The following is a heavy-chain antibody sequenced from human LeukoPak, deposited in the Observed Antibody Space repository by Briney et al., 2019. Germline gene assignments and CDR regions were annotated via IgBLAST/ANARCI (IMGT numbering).Heavy chain of an antibody. V-gene: IGHV3-30*18. CDR2: ISYDGSNK. Sequence: GGSLRLSCAASGFTFSSYGMHWVRQAPGKGLEGVAVISYDGSNKYYADSVKGRFTISRDNSKNTLYLQMNSLRAEDTAVYYCAKDGGYSGYWGQGTLVTVSS. CDR3: AKDGGYSGY. D-gene: IGHD5-12*01. J-gene: IGHJ4*02. CDR1: GFTFSSYG.